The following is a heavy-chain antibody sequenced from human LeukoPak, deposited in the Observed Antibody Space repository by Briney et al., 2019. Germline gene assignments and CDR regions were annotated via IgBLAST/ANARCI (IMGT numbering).Heavy chain of an antibody. CDR1: GFTFSSFW. CDR2: IKQDGSDK. J-gene: IGHJ6*04. Sequence: GGSLRLSCAASGFTFSSFWMHWVRQAPGKGLEWVATIKQDGSDKYYVDSVKGRFTISRDNAKNSLYLQMNNLRAEDTAVYYCARALDVWGKGTTVTVSS. CDR3: ARALDV. V-gene: IGHV3-7*04.